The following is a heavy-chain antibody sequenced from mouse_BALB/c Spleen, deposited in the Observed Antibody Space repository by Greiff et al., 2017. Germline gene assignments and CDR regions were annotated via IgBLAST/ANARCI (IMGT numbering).Heavy chain of an antibody. J-gene: IGHJ3*01. Sequence: VQLQQSGAELVRPGPSVKVSCKASGYAFTNYLIEWVKQRPGQGLEWIGVINPGSGGTNYNEKFKGKATLTADKSSSTAYMQLSSLTSDDSAVYFCARDGYRTWFAYWGQGTLVTVSA. CDR2: INPGSGGT. V-gene: IGHV1-54*01. CDR3: ARDGYRTWFAY. D-gene: IGHD2-3*01. CDR1: GYAFTNYL.